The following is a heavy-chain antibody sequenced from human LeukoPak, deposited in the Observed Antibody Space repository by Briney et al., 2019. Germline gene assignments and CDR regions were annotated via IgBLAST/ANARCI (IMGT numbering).Heavy chain of an antibody. J-gene: IGHJ4*02. V-gene: IGHV1-18*01. CDR2: ISANTGKT. CDR3: AEVAGDRMDY. Sequence: ASVKLSCKASVYTFATYGFCWVRQAPGHGLEWMGWISANTGKTDYAQRYQGRVTLTTDTSASTAYMELRRLSPDDTAVYYCAEVAGDRMDYWGQGTLVTVSS. CDR1: VYTFATYG. D-gene: IGHD6-13*01.